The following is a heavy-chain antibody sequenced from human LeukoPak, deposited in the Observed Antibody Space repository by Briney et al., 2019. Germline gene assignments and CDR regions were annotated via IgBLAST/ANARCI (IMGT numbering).Heavy chain of an antibody. CDR1: GGTFSSYA. J-gene: IGHJ2*01. Sequence: ASVKVSCKASGGTFSSYAISWVRQAPGQGLEWMGGIIPIFGTANYAQKFQGRVTITADESTSTAYMELSSLRSEDTAVYYCARNRDGDSSYWYFDLWGRGTLVTVSS. CDR2: IIPIFGTA. D-gene: IGHD4-17*01. CDR3: ARNRDGDSSYWYFDL. V-gene: IGHV1-69*13.